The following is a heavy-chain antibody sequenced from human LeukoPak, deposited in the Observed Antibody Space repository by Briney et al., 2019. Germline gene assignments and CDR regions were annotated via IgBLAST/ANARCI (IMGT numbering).Heavy chain of an antibody. V-gene: IGHV3-30*02. CDR1: GFTFSSYG. CDR3: AKDNDFWSGYPTYFDY. J-gene: IGHJ4*02. Sequence: GGSLRLSCEASGFTFSSYGMHWVRQAPGKGLEWVAFIRYDGSNKYYADSVKGRFTISRDNSKNTLYLQMNSLRAEDTAVYYCAKDNDFWSGYPTYFDYWGQGTLVTVSS. D-gene: IGHD3-3*01. CDR2: IRYDGSNK.